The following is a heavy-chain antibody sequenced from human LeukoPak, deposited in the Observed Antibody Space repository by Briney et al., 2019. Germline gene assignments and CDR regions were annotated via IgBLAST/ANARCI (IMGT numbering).Heavy chain of an antibody. J-gene: IGHJ2*01. CDR2: IYHSGST. V-gene: IGHV4-30-2*01. CDR1: GGSISSGGYS. Sequence: PSETLSLTCAVSGGSISSGGYSWSWIRQPPGKGLEWIGYIYHSGSTYHNPSLKSRVTISVDRSKNQFSLKLSSVTAADTAVYYCARGHYYGSGTPWYFDLWGRGTLVTVSS. CDR3: ARGHYYGSGTPWYFDL. D-gene: IGHD3-10*01.